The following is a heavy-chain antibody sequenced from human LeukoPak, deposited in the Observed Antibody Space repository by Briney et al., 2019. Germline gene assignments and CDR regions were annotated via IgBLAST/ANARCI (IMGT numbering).Heavy chain of an antibody. CDR1: GFTFSDYY. V-gene: IGHV3-11*04. J-gene: IGHJ6*03. Sequence: GGSLRLSCAASGFTFSDYYMSWIRQAPGKGLEWVSGISGSGGSTYYADSVKGRFTISRDNAKNSLYLQMNSLRAEDTAVYYCARVQRELIYYYYYMDVWGKGTTVTVSS. CDR2: ISGSGGST. D-gene: IGHD1-26*01. CDR3: ARVQRELIYYYYYMDV.